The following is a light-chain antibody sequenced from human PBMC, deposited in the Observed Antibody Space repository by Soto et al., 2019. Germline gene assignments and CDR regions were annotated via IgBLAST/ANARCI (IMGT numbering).Light chain of an antibody. CDR3: QQYYSYPRT. Sequence: DIQMTRSPSTLSASVGDRVTITCRASQSISTWLAWYQQKPGTAPKLLIYKASTLQSGVPSRFSGSGSGTDFTLTISCLQSEDFATYYCQQYYSYPRTFGPGTKVDIK. CDR2: KAS. CDR1: QSISTW. J-gene: IGKJ3*01. V-gene: IGKV1-5*03.